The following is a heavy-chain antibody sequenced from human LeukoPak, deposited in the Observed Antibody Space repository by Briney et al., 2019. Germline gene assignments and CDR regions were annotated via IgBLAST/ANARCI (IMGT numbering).Heavy chain of an antibody. CDR1: GFTFSSYS. V-gene: IGHV3-48*02. CDR3: ARDLPIVVVTSGPFDY. D-gene: IGHD3-22*01. CDR2: ISSSSSTK. J-gene: IGHJ4*02. Sequence: GGSLRLSCAASGFTFSSYSMNWVRQAPGKGPEWVSYISSSSSTKYYADSVKGRFTISRDNAKNSLYLQMNSLRDEDTAVYYCARDLPIVVVTSGPFDYWGQGTLVTVSS.